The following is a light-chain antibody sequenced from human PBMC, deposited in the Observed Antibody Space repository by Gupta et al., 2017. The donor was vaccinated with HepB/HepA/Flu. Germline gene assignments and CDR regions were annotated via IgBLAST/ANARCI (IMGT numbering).Light chain of an antibody. CDR2: VAS. Sequence: DIQLTQSPSSLSASVGDRVTITCRASESIGRYLNWYQQKAGKGPKLLIYVASNLQSGVPSRFSGSGSGTDFTLTISRLQPEDFATYYCQQSDSTLWTFGQGTMVEIK. V-gene: IGKV1-39*01. CDR1: ESIGRY. CDR3: QQSDSTLWT. J-gene: IGKJ1*01.